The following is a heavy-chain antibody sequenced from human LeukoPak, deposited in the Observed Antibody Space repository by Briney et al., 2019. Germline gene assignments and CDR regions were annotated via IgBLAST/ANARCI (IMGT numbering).Heavy chain of an antibody. D-gene: IGHD1-7*01. CDR2: IYYSGGT. CDR3: ARLRTTHDAFDI. CDR1: GGSISSSSYY. J-gene: IGHJ3*02. Sequence: SETLSLTYTVSGGSISSSSYYWDWIRQPPGERLEWIGSIYYSGGTYYNPSLRSRVTISVDTSKNQFSLKLSSVIAADTAVYYCARLRTTHDAFDIWGQGTMVTVSS. V-gene: IGHV4-39*01.